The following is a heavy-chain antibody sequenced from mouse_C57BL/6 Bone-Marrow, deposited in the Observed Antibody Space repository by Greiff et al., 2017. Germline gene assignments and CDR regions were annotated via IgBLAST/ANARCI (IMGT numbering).Heavy chain of an antibody. CDR1: GYTFTSYW. CDR3: ARETTVAPYYAMDY. Sequence: QVQLQQPGAELVMPGASVKLSCKASGYTFTSYWMHWVKPRPGQGLEWIGEIDPSASYTNYNPKFKGKSTLTVDKSSSTAYMQLSSLPSEDSAVYYCARETTVAPYYAMDYWGQGTSVTVSS. J-gene: IGHJ4*01. CDR2: IDPSASYT. D-gene: IGHD1-1*01. V-gene: IGHV1-69*01.